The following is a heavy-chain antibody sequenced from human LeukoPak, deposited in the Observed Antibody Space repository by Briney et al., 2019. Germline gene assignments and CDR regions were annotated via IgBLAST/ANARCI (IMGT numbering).Heavy chain of an antibody. CDR1: GYSFTSYW. CDR2: IYPGDSDT. V-gene: IGHV5-51*01. CDR3: ARQLYSSSWYGQSKPFDF. J-gene: IGHJ4*02. Sequence: GESLKISCKGSGYSFTSYWIGWVRQMPGKGLEWMGIIYPGDSDTRYSPSFQGQVTISADKSISTAFLQWSSLKASDTAMYYCARQLYSSSWYGQSKPFDFWGQGTLVTVSS. D-gene: IGHD6-13*01.